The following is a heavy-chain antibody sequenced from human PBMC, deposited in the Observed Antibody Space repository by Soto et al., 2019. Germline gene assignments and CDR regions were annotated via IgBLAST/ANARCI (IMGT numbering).Heavy chain of an antibody. CDR3: AREMAGLGGEYDY. J-gene: IGHJ4*02. Sequence: QVQLVQSGAEVKNPGASVKVSCKTSGYTFTKYGVSWVRQAPGQGLEWMGWISGSSGNANYAEKVQGRITLTTDTSTSTAYLETRSLRSDDAAVYYCAREMAGLGGEYDYWGPGNLVTGSS. CDR2: ISGSSGNA. CDR1: GYTFTKYG. V-gene: IGHV1-18*01. D-gene: IGHD3-16*01.